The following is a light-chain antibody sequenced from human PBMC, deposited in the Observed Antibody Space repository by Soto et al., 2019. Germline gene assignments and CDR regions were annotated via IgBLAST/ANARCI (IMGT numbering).Light chain of an antibody. Sequence: QAVVTQPPSVSGAPGQRVTISCTGSSSNIGAGYDVHWYQQLPGTAPKLLIYDNTNRPSGVPDRFSGSKSGTSASLAITGLQAEDEADYYCQSYDSSLSGVVFGGGTMLTVL. J-gene: IGLJ2*01. CDR2: DNT. CDR3: QSYDSSLSGVV. V-gene: IGLV1-40*01. CDR1: SSNIGAGYD.